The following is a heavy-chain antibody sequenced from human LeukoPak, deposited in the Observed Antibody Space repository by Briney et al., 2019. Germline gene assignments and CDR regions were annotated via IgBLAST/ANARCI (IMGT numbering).Heavy chain of an antibody. CDR3: ARTAYPSYYGYDY. Sequence: QPGGSLRLSCSASGFTFSNYAMNWVRQAPGKGLEYVSSISSNGGSTYYADSVKGRFTISRDNAKNTVSLQMNSLRVEDTAVYFCARTAYPSYYGYDYWGQGTLVTVS. J-gene: IGHJ4*02. CDR1: GFTFSNYA. V-gene: IGHV3-64*04. D-gene: IGHD3-10*01. CDR2: ISSNGGST.